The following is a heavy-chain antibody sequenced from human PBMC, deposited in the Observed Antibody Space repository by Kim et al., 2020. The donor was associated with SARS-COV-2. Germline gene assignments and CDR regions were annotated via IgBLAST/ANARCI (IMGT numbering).Heavy chain of an antibody. V-gene: IGHV3-74*01. CDR3: ARATQKFFDY. CDR2: ST. J-gene: IGHJ4*02. Sequence: STSYADSVKGRFTISRDNAKNTLYLQMNSLRAEDTAVYYCARATQKFFDYWGQGTLVTVSS.